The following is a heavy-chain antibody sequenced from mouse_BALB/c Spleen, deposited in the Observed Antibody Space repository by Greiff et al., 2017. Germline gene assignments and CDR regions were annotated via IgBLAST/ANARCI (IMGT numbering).Heavy chain of an antibody. CDR3: AREITTVVKDYAMDY. CDR2: INPSTGYT. Sequence: QVQLQQSGAELAKPGASVKMSCKASGYTFTSYWMHWVKQRPGQGLEWIGYINPSTGYTEYNQKFKDKATLTADKSSSTAYMQLSSLTSEDSAVYYCAREITTVVKDYAMDYWGQGTSVTVSS. CDR1: GYTFTSYW. J-gene: IGHJ4*01. D-gene: IGHD1-1*01. V-gene: IGHV1-7*01.